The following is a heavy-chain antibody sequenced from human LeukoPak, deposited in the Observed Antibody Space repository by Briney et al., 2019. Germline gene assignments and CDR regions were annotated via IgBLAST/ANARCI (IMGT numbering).Heavy chain of an antibody. CDR2: IKQDGSEK. V-gene: IGHV3-7*01. CDR3: VRIGSSSWYYFDY. CDR1: GFTFSNFW. Sequence: GGSLRLSCAASGFTFSNFWMSWVRQAPGKGLEWVANIKQDGSEKYYVDSVKGRFTISRDNAKNSLYLQMNSLRAEDTAVYYCVRIGSSSWYYFDYWGQGTLVTVSS. J-gene: IGHJ4*02. D-gene: IGHD6-13*01.